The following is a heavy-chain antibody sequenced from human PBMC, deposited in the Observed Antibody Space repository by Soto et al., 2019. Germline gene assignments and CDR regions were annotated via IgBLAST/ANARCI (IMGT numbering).Heavy chain of an antibody. V-gene: IGHV3-23*01. CDR3: AKGYSIGWNYFDD. Sequence: EVQLLESGGGLVQPGGSLRLSCAASGFRISSHDMSWVRLAPGKGLEWVSGIRGSNGGTYYADSVKGRFRISSDNSKDTVFLQMSSLRGEDTALYYCAKGYSIGWNYFDDWGQGTLFTVSS. CDR2: IRGSNGGT. J-gene: IGHJ4*02. D-gene: IGHD6-19*01. CDR1: GFRISSHD.